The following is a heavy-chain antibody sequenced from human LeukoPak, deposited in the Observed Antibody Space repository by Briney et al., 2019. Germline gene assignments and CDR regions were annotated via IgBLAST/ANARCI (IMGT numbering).Heavy chain of an antibody. CDR2: ISWDGGST. CDR3: AKDQNPGIAAAGGIDY. D-gene: IGHD6-13*01. V-gene: IGHV3-43D*03. CDR1: GFTFDDYA. J-gene: IGHJ4*02. Sequence: GGSLRLSCAASGFTFDDYAMHWVRQAPGKGLEWVSLISWDGGSTYYADSVKGRFTISRDNSKNSLYLQMNSLRAEDTALYYCAKDQNPGIAAAGGIDYWGQGTLVTVSS.